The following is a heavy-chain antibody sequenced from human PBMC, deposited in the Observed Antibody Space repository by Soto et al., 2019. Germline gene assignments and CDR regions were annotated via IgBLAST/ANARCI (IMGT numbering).Heavy chain of an antibody. Sequence: GGSLRLSCAASGFTFSSYAMSWVRQAPGKGLEWVSAISGRGDSTYYADSVKGRFTISRDNSRNTLYLQMNSLRAEDTAVYYCAKDPYFDFWSGYYYFDYWGQGTLVTVSS. D-gene: IGHD3-3*01. CDR3: AKDPYFDFWSGYYYFDY. J-gene: IGHJ4*02. CDR1: GFTFSSYA. V-gene: IGHV3-23*01. CDR2: ISGRGDST.